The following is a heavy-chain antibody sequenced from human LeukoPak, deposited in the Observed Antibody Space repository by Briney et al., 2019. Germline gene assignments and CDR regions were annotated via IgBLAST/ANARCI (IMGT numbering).Heavy chain of an antibody. CDR2: ISTSSYI. CDR1: GFTFSSYS. V-gene: IGHV3-21*06. D-gene: IGHD5-12*01. J-gene: IGHJ5*02. CDR3: TRDSLPVATTGNWFDP. Sequence: GGSLRLSCAASGFTFSSYSMNWVRQAPGKGLEWVSSISTSSYIYYADSVKGRFTISRDNAKNSLYLQMNSLRAEDTAVYYCTRDSLPVATTGNWFDPWGQGTLVTVSS.